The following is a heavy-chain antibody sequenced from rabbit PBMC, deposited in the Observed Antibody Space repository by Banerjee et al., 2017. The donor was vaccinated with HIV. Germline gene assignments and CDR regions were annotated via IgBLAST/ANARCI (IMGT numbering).Heavy chain of an antibody. Sequence: QEQLEESGGDLVKPEGSLTLTCTASGFSFSNKCVMCWVRQAPGKGLEWIACIDVGSKGTTHYVSWAKGRFTISKTSSTTVTLQMTSLTAADTATYFCASGVGSSYYPYYFDLWGPGTLVTVS. V-gene: IGHV1S45*01. CDR2: IDVGSKGTT. CDR1: GFSFSNKCV. J-gene: IGHJ4*01. CDR3: ASGVGSSYYPYYFDL. D-gene: IGHD8-1*01.